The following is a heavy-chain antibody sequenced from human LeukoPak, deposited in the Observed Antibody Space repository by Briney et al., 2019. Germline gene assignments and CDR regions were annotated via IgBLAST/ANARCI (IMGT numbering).Heavy chain of an antibody. Sequence: ASVKVSCKASGYSFTSYYMRWVRQAPGQGLEWMGIINPSGGSTNYAQKFQGRVTMTRDTSTSTVYMELSSLKSEDTAVYYCARIRTAGGPEYWGQGTLVTVSS. J-gene: IGHJ4*02. V-gene: IGHV1-46*01. CDR1: GYSFTSYY. CDR2: INPSGGST. CDR3: ARIRTAGGPEY. D-gene: IGHD6-13*01.